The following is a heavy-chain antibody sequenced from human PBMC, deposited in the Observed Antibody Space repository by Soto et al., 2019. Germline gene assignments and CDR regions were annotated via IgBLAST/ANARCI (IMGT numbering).Heavy chain of an antibody. D-gene: IGHD3-10*01. V-gene: IGHV3-30*03. CDR2: ISNDGNNK. CDR3: ARDTTMVRGVYNWFDP. CDR1: GFTFSIND. J-gene: IGHJ5*02. Sequence: PGGSLRLSCAASGFTFSINDMHWVRQAPGRGLEWVAVISNDGNNKYYADSVKGRFTISRDNSKNTLYLQMNSLRAEDTAVYYCARDTTMVRGVYNWFDPWGQGTLVTVSS.